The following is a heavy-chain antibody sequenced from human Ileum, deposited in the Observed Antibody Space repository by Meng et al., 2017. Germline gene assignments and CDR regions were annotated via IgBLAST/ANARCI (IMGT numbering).Heavy chain of an antibody. J-gene: IGHJ4*02. CDR3: ARSYCSSTSCQYYFDY. Sequence: VHLVQSGAEVKKPGASVKVSCLASGYTLSNYAINWVRQAPGQRLEWMGWINAGDSTKKYSEKFQGRVSINRDTSASTGYMELSSLTSEDTAVYHCARSYCSSTSCQYYFDYWGQGTLVTVSS. D-gene: IGHD2-2*01. CDR1: GYTLSNYA. CDR2: INAGDSTK. V-gene: IGHV1-3*01.